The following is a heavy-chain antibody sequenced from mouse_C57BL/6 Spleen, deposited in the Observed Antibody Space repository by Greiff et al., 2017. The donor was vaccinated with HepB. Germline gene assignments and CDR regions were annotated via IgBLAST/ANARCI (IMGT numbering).Heavy chain of an antibody. CDR1: GYTFTSYT. CDR2: INPSSGDK. CDR3: ARKSTRASY. D-gene: IGHD3-1*01. J-gene: IGHJ2*01. Sequence: VQLQQSGAELVKPGASVKMSCKASGYTFTSYTMHWVKQRPGQGLEWIGYINPSSGDKKYNQKFKDKATLTADKSSSTAYMQLISLTSEDSAVYYCARKSTRASYWGQGTTLTVSS. V-gene: IGHV1-4*01.